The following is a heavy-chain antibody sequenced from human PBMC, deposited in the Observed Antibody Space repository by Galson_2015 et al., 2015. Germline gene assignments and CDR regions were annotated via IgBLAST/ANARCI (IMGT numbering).Heavy chain of an antibody. CDR3: ARDHTGYCSGGTCYYPFDV. J-gene: IGHJ4*02. CDR2: ISSTGTT. D-gene: IGHD2-15*01. CDR1: GFIFNTYS. Sequence: SLRLSCAASGFIFNTYSLNWVRQAPGKGLQWVSYISSTGTTDYADSVKGRFTISRDNAKKSLFLEMKSLRHDDTAVYYCARDHTGYCSGGTCYYPFDVWGKGTLVTVSS. V-gene: IGHV3-48*02.